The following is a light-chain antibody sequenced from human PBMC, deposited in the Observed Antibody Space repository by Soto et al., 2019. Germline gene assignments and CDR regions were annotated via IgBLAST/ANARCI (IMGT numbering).Light chain of an antibody. Sequence: DIQMTQSPSSLSASVGDRVTITCRASQGIGDSLAWYQQKPGKVPKVLIYTASTLHSGVPSRFSGSGSGTDFNLTINGLQPEDVATYFCQKYDSVPWSFGQGTRVEI. J-gene: IGKJ1*01. CDR2: TAS. CDR1: QGIGDS. CDR3: QKYDSVPWS. V-gene: IGKV1-27*01.